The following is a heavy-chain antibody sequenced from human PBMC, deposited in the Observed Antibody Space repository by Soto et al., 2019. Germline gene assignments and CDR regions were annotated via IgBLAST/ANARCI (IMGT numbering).Heavy chain of an antibody. CDR1: GGPISSYS. CDR2: IYYSGST. CDR3: ARLNSDYDIFTGFNWFDP. J-gene: IGHJ5*02. V-gene: IGHV4-59*01. D-gene: IGHD3-9*01. Sequence: PSETLSLTCTVSGGPISSYSWSWIRQPPGKGLEWIGYIYYSGSTNYNPSLESRVTISVDTSKNQFSLKLSSVTAADTAVYYCARLNSDYDIFTGFNWFDPWGQGSLVTVSS.